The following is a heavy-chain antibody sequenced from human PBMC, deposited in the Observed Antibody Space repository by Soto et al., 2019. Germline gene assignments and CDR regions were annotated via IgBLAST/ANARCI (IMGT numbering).Heavy chain of an antibody. CDR3: ARATRDDFWSGYYPPRFDP. V-gene: IGHV3-21*01. CDR2: ISSSSSYI. D-gene: IGHD3-3*01. CDR1: GLTFSSYR. J-gene: IGHJ5*02. Sequence: GFLRLSCAASGLTFSSYRMNWVRQAPGKGLEWVSSISSSSSYIYYADSVKGRFTISRDNAKNSLYLQMNSLRAEDTAVYYCARATRDDFWSGYYPPRFDPWGQGTLVTVSS.